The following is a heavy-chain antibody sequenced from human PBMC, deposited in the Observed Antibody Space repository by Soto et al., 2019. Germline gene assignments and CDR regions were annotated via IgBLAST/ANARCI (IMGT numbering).Heavy chain of an antibody. Sequence: GASVKVSFKASGGTFSSYAISWVRQAPGQGLEWMGGIIPIFGTANYAQKFQGRVTITADESTSTAYMELSSLRSEDTAVYYCAASRARGIAAADPWGQGTQVTVSS. J-gene: IGHJ5*02. CDR1: GGTFSSYA. CDR3: AASRARGIAAADP. D-gene: IGHD6-13*01. V-gene: IGHV1-69*13. CDR2: IIPIFGTA.